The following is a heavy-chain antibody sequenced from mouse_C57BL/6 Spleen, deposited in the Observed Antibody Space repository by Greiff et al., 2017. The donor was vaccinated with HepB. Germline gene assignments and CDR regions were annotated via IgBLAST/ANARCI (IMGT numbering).Heavy chain of an antibody. CDR3: AMIYDGYDYAMDY. V-gene: IGHV1-82*01. D-gene: IGHD2-3*01. CDR2: IYPGDGDT. J-gene: IGHJ4*01. CDR1: GYAFSSSW. Sequence: VQLQQSGPELVKPGASVKISCKASGYAFSSSWMNWVKQRPGKGLEWIGRIYPGDGDTNYNGKFKGKATLTADKSSSTAYMQLSSLTSEDSAVYFCAMIYDGYDYAMDYGGQGTSVTVTS.